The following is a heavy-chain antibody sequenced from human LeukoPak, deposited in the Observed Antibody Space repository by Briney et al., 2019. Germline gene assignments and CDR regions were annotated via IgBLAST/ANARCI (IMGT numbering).Heavy chain of an antibody. J-gene: IGHJ5*02. CDR3: ARGEPVS. CDR1: GFTDSTNY. Sequence: GWSLPLSCPGSGFTDSTNYITWFRQARGEGLEWVSVLYSGGSTYYADSVKGRFTISRDNSKNTLYLQMNSLRVEDTAMYYCARGEPVSWGQGTLVTVSS. CDR2: LYSGGST. V-gene: IGHV3-53*01.